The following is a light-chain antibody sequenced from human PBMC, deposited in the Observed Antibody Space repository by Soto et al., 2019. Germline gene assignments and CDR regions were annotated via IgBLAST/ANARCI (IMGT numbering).Light chain of an antibody. Sequence: QSALTQPASVSGSPGQPITISCSGTSSDIGAYNYVSWYQHYTGKAPKLVISDVSHRPSGVSSRFSGSKSGNTASLTISGLQAEDEADYYCSSYTIHRSVVFGGGTKLTVL. V-gene: IGLV2-14*03. CDR2: DVS. CDR1: SSDIGAYNY. J-gene: IGLJ2*01. CDR3: SSYTIHRSVV.